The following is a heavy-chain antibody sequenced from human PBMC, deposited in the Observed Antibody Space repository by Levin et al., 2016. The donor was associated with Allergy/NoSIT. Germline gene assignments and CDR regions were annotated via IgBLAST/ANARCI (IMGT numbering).Heavy chain of an antibody. J-gene: IGHJ4*02. D-gene: IGHD3-22*01. Sequence: WIRQPPGKGLEWVAVISYDGSNKYYADSVKGRFTISRDNSKNTLYLQMNSLRAEDTAVYYCAKDPGSSGYLDYWGQGTLVTVSS. V-gene: IGHV3-30*18. CDR2: ISYDGSNK. CDR3: AKDPGSSGYLDY.